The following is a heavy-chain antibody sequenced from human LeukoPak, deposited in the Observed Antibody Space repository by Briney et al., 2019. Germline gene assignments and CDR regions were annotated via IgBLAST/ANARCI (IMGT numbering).Heavy chain of an antibody. CDR1: GYTFIGYY. CDR3: ARMDGESGFGGLLDTKNYYGMDV. J-gene: IGHJ6*02. D-gene: IGHD3-10*01. Sequence: ASVNVSCKASGYTFIGYYVHWVRQAPGQGLEWMGWVNPNSGGTDYAQKFQGRITMTRETSISTAYMELNSLRSDDTAVYYCARMDGESGFGGLLDTKNYYGMDVWGQGTTVTVSS. V-gene: IGHV1-2*02. CDR2: VNPNSGGT.